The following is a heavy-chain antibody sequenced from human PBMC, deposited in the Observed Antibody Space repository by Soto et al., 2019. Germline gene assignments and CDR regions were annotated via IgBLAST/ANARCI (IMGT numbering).Heavy chain of an antibody. V-gene: IGHV1-58*02. CDR3: AAGQRIPGHY. D-gene: IGHD2-15*01. CDR1: GYTFTNYG. Sequence: GASVKVSCKASGYTFTNYGIPWVRQAPGQRLEWIGWIIAYSGNTNYTQKFQERVTITTDMSTSTAYMELSSLRSEDTAVYYCAAGQRIPGHYWGQGTLVTVSS. CDR2: IIAYSGNT. J-gene: IGHJ4*02.